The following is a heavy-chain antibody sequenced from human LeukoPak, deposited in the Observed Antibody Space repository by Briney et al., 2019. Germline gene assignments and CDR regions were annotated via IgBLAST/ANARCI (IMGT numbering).Heavy chain of an antibody. J-gene: IGHJ6*03. CDR3: ARDHRKNVVVVPDAIYYYYMDV. CDR1: GYTFTSYG. V-gene: IGHV1-18*01. D-gene: IGHD2-2*02. CDR2: INGYNGNT. Sequence: ASVKVSCKSSGYTFTSYGITWVRQAPGQGPEWMRWINGYNGNTNYAQKLQGRVTMTTDTSTGTAYMELRSLKSDDTAVYYCARDHRKNVVVVPDAIYYYYMDVXGEGTTVTVSS.